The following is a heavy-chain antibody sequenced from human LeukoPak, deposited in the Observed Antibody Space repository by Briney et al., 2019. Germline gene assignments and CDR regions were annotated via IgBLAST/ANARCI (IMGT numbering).Heavy chain of an antibody. CDR3: ARAGRYGFAGYSGDY. Sequence: GGSLRLPCAASGFTFSDYYMSWIHQAPGKGLEWVSYISDSSSYTNYADSVKGRFTIYRDNAKKSLYLQMNSLRAEDTAFYYCARAGRYGFAGYSGDYWGQGTLVTVSS. CDR2: ISDSSSYT. V-gene: IGHV3-11*05. CDR1: GFTFSDYY. J-gene: IGHJ4*02. D-gene: IGHD3-10*01.